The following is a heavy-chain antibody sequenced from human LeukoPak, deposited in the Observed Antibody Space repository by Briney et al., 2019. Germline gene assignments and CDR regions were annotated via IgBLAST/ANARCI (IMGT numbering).Heavy chain of an antibody. CDR2: IGTAGDT. D-gene: IGHD3-10*01. Sequence: GGSLRLSCAASGFTFSSYDMHWVRQATGKGLEWVSAIGTAGDTYYPGSVKGRFTISRENAKNSLYLQMNSLRAGDTAVYYCARASRFGELDYWGQGTLVTVSS. J-gene: IGHJ4*02. CDR3: ARASRFGELDY. V-gene: IGHV3-13*01. CDR1: GFTFSSYD.